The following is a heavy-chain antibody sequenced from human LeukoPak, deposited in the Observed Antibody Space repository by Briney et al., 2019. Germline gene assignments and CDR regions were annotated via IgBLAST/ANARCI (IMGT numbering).Heavy chain of an antibody. J-gene: IGHJ4*02. CDR3: ARDYSNQLYSL. Sequence: SETLSLTCAVYGGSFSGYYWSWIRQPPGKGLEWIGEINHSGSTNYNPSLKSRVTISVDTSKNQFSLKLSSVTAADTAVYYCARDYSNQLYSLWGQGTLVTVSS. CDR2: INHSGST. D-gene: IGHD2-2*01. V-gene: IGHV4-34*01. CDR1: GGSFSGYY.